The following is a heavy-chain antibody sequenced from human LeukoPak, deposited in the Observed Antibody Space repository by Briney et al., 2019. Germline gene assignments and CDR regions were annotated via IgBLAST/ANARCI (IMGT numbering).Heavy chain of an antibody. Sequence: GGSLRLSCAASGFTFSTYWMSWVRQAPGKGLEGVASINQDGSQKRYVDSVQGRFTISRDNTKKSLFLQMNSLRAEDTAVYYCARLKDDVTKLDYWGQGTLVTVSS. CDR2: INQDGSQK. V-gene: IGHV3-7*01. CDR1: GFTFSTYW. D-gene: IGHD2-8*01. CDR3: ARLKDDVTKLDY. J-gene: IGHJ4*02.